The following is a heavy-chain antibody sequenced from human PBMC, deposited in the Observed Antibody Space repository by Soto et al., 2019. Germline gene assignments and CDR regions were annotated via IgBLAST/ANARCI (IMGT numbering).Heavy chain of an antibody. CDR1: GGSISSSNW. Sequence: QVPLQESGPGLVKPSGTLSLTCAVSGGSISSSNWWGWVRQPPGKGLEWIGEIYHRGSTNYNPSLKSRVPISVDKSKNQFSLRLSSVTAADPAVYYCASKSSGYQRGWFDPWGQGTLVTVSS. V-gene: IGHV4-4*02. CDR3: ASKSSGYQRGWFDP. J-gene: IGHJ5*02. CDR2: IYHRGST. D-gene: IGHD3-22*01.